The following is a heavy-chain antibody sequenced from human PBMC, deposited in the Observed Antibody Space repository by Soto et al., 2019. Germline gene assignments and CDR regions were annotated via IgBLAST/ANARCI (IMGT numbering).Heavy chain of an antibody. CDR3: ALTYGDYPYNWFDP. CDR1: GGSISSYY. Sequence: SETLSLTCTVSGGSISSYYWNWIRQPPGKGLEWIGYIHYTGSTNYNPSLKSRVTISVDTSKNQFSLSLSSVTAADTALYYCALTYGDYPYNWFDPWGQGTLVTVSS. D-gene: IGHD4-17*01. CDR2: IHYTGST. J-gene: IGHJ5*02. V-gene: IGHV4-59*01.